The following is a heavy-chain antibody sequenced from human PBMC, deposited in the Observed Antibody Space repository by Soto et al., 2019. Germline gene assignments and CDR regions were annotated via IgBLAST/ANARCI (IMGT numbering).Heavy chain of an antibody. J-gene: IGHJ4*02. CDR1: GGSFSGYY. CDR3: ARSLIIYYYDSSVYLDY. D-gene: IGHD3-22*01. CDR2: INHSGST. Sequence: PSETLSLTCAVYGGSFSGYYWSWIRQPPGKGLEWIGEINHSGSTNYNPSLKSRVTISVDTSKNQFSLKLSSVTAADTAVYYCARSLIIYYYDSSVYLDYWGQGTLVTVSS. V-gene: IGHV4-34*01.